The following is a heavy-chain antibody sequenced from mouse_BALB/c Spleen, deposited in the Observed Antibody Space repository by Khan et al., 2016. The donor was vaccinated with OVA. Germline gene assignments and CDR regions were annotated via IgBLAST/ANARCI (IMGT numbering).Heavy chain of an antibody. CDR3: ARKDYYDYDPFPC. CDR1: GYSITSEFA. Sequence: VQLQQSGPGLVKPSQSLSLTCTVTGYSITSEFAWNWIRQFPGNKLEWMGYISYSGKTRYNPSLKSLISITRDTSRNQFFLRLNSVTTEDTATYSCARKDYYDYDPFPCWGQGTLVTVSA. CDR2: ISYSGKT. V-gene: IGHV3-2*02. D-gene: IGHD2-4*01. J-gene: IGHJ3*01.